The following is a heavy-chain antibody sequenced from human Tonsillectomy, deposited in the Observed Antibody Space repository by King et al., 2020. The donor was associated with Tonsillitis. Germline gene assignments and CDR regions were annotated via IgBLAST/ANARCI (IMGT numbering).Heavy chain of an antibody. D-gene: IGHD3-10*01. CDR1: GFTFGDYY. CDR3: ARDWLGEGYDY. J-gene: IGHJ4*02. CDR2: IGSVGTPI. Sequence: VQLVESGGGLVKPGGSLRLSCASSGFTFGDYYMSWIRQAPGKGLEWIAHIGSVGTPIYYADSVKGRFTISRDNAKKSLFLQMNSLRAEDTAVYYCARDWLGEGYDYWGQGTLVTVSS. V-gene: IGHV3-11*01.